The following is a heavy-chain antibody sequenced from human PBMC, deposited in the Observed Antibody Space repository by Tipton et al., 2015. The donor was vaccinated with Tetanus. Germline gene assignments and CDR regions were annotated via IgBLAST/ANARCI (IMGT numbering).Heavy chain of an antibody. D-gene: IGHD6-6*01. CDR3: ARDQGGGRVVRLNWFDP. V-gene: IGHV4-31*03. Sequence: TLSLTCTVSGDSIIRGGYFWNWIRQRPGKGPEWIGYIYYSGCTYYNPSLKSRVSMSVDTSKNQFSLNLTSVTAAGTAMYYCARDQGGGRVVRLNWFDPWGQGTLVTVSS. CDR1: GDSIIRGGYF. CDR2: IYYSGCT. J-gene: IGHJ5*02.